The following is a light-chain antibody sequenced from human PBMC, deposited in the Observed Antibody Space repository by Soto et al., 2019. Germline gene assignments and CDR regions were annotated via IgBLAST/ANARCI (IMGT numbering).Light chain of an antibody. J-gene: IGKJ1*01. CDR3: QQYNSHVT. Sequence: DIQMTQSPSTFSASVGDRVTITCRASQSISSWLAWYQQKPGKAPKLLIYDASSLESGVPSRFSGSGSGTEFTLTISSLQPDDFATYYCQQYNSHVTFGQGTKVDIK. CDR1: QSISSW. CDR2: DAS. V-gene: IGKV1-5*01.